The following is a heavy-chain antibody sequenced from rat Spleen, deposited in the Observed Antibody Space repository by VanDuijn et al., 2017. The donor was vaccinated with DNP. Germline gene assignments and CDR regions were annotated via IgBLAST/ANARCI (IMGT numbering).Heavy chain of an antibody. CDR3: ARSLATVAPTGAMDA. Sequence: QVQLKESGPGLVQPSQTLSLTCTVSGFPLANYHVHWVRQPPGKGLEGMGRLQSGGGTDYNSALNSRLSLSRDTSKSQVFLKMNSVQTEDTAMYFCARSLATVAPTGAMDAWGQGTSVTVSS. J-gene: IGHJ4*01. D-gene: IGHD1-3*01. CDR1: GFPLANYH. CDR2: LQSGGGT. V-gene: IGHV2-27*01.